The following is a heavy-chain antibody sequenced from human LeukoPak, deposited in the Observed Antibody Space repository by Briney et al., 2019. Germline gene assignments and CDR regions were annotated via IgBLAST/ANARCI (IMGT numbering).Heavy chain of an antibody. CDR2: INPSSGGT. J-gene: IGHJ4*02. CDR3: ARVEGFRYFDY. Sequence: GASVKVSCKASGYTFTDYYMHWVRQAPGQGLEWMGWINPSSGGTNYAQKFQGRVTMTRDTSISTAYMELSRLRSDDTAVYYCARVEGFRYFDYWGQGTLVTVSS. D-gene: IGHD3-10*01. CDR1: GYTFTDYY. V-gene: IGHV1-2*02.